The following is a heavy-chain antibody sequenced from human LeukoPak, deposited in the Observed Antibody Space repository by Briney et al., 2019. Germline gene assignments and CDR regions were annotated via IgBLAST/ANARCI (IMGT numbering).Heavy chain of an antibody. CDR1: GFTFGDYA. J-gene: IGHJ6*03. Sequence: GGSLRLSCTASGFTFGDYAMSWVRQAPGKGLEWVGFIRSKAYGGTTEYAASVKGRFTISRDDSKSIAYLQMNSLKTEDTAVYYCTRVVTLRRGLYYYYYMDVWGKGTTVTVSS. D-gene: IGHD3-22*01. V-gene: IGHV3-49*04. CDR3: TRVVTLRRGLYYYYYMDV. CDR2: IRSKAYGGTT.